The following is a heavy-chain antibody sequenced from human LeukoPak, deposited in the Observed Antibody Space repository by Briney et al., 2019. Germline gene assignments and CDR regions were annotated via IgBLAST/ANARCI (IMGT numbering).Heavy chain of an antibody. J-gene: IGHJ4*02. CDR2: INYSGTT. CDR1: GGSISSDY. D-gene: IGHD5-24*01. CDR3: ARGGKWLQIDY. V-gene: IGHV4-59*01. Sequence: SETLSLTCTVSGGSISSDYWSWIRQPPGKGLEWIGYINYSGTTNYNPSLKSRVTISVDTSKNQFSLKLTSVTAADTAVYFCARGGKWLQIDYWGQGTLVTVSS.